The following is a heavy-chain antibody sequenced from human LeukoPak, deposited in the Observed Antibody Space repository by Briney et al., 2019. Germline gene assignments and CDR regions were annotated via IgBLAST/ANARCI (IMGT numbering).Heavy chain of an antibody. J-gene: IGHJ4*02. CDR2: INHSGST. CDR3: ARGLPTMVRGVIITAFDY. V-gene: IGHV4-34*01. Sequence: PSETLSLTCAVYGGSFSGFYWSWIRQPPGKGLEWIGEINHSGSTNYNPSLKSRVTISVDTSKNQFSLKLSSVNAADTAVYYCARGLPTMVRGVIITAFDYWGQGTLVTVSS. D-gene: IGHD3-10*01. CDR1: GGSFSGFY.